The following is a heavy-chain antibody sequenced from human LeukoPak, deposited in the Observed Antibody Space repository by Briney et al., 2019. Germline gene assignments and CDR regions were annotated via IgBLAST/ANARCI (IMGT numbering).Heavy chain of an antibody. J-gene: IGHJ6*03. Sequence: ASVKVSCKASGGTFSSYAISWVRQAPGQGLEWMGGIIPIFGTANYAQKFQGRVTITADESTSTAYMELSSLRSDDTAVHYCAREGNPIYYYYMDVWGKGTTVTVSS. V-gene: IGHV1-69*13. CDR1: GGTFSSYA. CDR3: AREGNPIYYYYMDV. CDR2: IIPIFGTA.